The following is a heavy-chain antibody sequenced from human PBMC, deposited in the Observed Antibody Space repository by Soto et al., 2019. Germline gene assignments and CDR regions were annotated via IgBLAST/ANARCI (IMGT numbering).Heavy chain of an antibody. Sequence: GGSLRLSCAASGFTFSSYSMNWVRQAPGKGLEWVSYISSSSSTIYYADSVKGRFTISRDNAKNSLYLQMNSLRDEDTAVYYCARDSKGIQLHNWFDPWGQGTLVTVSS. CDR2: ISSSSSTI. CDR1: GFTFSSYS. J-gene: IGHJ5*02. V-gene: IGHV3-48*02. D-gene: IGHD5-18*01. CDR3: ARDSKGIQLHNWFDP.